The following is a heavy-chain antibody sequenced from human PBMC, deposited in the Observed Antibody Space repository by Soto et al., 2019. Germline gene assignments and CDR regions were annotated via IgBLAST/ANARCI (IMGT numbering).Heavy chain of an antibody. Sequence: SETLSLTCTVSGGSISSSSYYWGWIRQPPGKGLEWIGSIYYSGSTYYNTSLKSRVTISVDTSKNQFSMKLSSVTAADTAVYYCARRYSGGPYYYYYMDVWGKGTTVTVSS. J-gene: IGHJ6*03. D-gene: IGHD1-26*01. V-gene: IGHV4-39*01. CDR3: ARRYSGGPYYYYYMDV. CDR2: IYYSGST. CDR1: GGSISSSSYY.